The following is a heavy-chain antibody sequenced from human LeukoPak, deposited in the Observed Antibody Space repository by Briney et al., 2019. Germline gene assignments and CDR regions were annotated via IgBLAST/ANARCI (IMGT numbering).Heavy chain of an antibody. Sequence: SETLSLTCTVSGGSISNYYWSWIRLPPGEGLEWIGYIYTDGSTNYKPSLESRATIDTSKNQFSLTVSSVTAADTAVYYCARHKGGRFSESYLDYWGPGTLVTVSS. V-gene: IGHV4-4*09. CDR3: ARHKGGRFSESYLDY. J-gene: IGHJ4*02. CDR1: GGSISNYY. CDR2: IYTDGST. D-gene: IGHD3-16*01.